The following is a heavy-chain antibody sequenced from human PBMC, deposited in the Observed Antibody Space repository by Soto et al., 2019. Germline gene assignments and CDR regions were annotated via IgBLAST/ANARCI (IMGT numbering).Heavy chain of an antibody. V-gene: IGHV4-39*01. CDR1: GGSISSSSYY. CDR2: IYYSGST. CDR3: ASQGLRYYYYGMDV. D-gene: IGHD4-17*01. Sequence: QLQLQESGPGLVKPSETLSLTCTVSGGSISSSSYYWGWIRQPPGKGLEWIGSIYYSGSTYYNPSFKSRVTISVDTSKNQFSLRLSSVTAADTAVYYCASQGLRYYYYGMDVWGQGTTVTVSS. J-gene: IGHJ6*02.